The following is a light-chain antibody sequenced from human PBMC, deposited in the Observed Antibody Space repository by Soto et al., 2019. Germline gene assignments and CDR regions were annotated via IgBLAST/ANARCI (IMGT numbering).Light chain of an antibody. CDR2: EVS. V-gene: IGLV2-14*01. J-gene: IGLJ3*02. CDR3: SSYTRTSTWV. CDR1: SSDVGGYNY. Sequence: QSALTQPASVSGSPGQSITISCTGTSSDVGGYNYVSWYQQHPGKAPKLMIYEVSNRPSGISNRFSGSKSGNTASLTISGLQAEDEAHYYCSSYTRTSTWVFGGGNKLTVL.